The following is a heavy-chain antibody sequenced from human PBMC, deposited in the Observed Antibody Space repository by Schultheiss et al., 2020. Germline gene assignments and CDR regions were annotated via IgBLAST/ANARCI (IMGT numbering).Heavy chain of an antibody. J-gene: IGHJ4*02. CDR1: GFTFSSYS. CDR2: ISWNSGSI. CDR3: AKDYTRGYSGYDSYYFDY. Sequence: GGSLRLSCAASGFTFSSYSMHWVRQAPGKGLEWVSGISWNSGSIGYADSVKGRFTISRDNAKNSLYLQMNSLRAEDTALYYCAKDYTRGYSGYDSYYFDYWGQGTLVTVSS. V-gene: IGHV3-9*01. D-gene: IGHD5-12*01.